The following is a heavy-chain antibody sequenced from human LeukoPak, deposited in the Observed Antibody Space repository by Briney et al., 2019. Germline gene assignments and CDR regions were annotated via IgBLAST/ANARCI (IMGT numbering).Heavy chain of an antibody. J-gene: IGHJ4*02. CDR2: VSYDGGHK. CDR3: AKCRGTGSCYSGGIDY. V-gene: IGHV3-30*18. Sequence: PGRSLRLSCVASGFTFGSHGMHWVRQAPGKALEWVAAVSYDGGHKYHADSVKGRFTISRDNSKNILYLEMSSPRDEDTAVYSCAKCRGTGSCYSGGIDYLGQGTLVTVSS. CDR1: GFTFGSHG. D-gene: IGHD2-15*01.